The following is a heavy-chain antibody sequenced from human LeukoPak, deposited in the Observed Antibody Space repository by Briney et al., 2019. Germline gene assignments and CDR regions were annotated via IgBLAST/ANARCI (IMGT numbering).Heavy chain of an antibody. CDR2: VTGSGTST. CDR3: AKESHTAMGDFDY. CDR1: GFTFSSYA. J-gene: IGHJ4*02. V-gene: IGHV3-23*01. Sequence: PGGSLRLSCAASGFTFSSYAMSWVRQAPGKGLEWVSAVTGSGTSTYYADSVKGRFTISRDKSNNTLYLQMNSLRAEDTAVYYCAKESHTAMGDFDYWGQGTLVTVSS. D-gene: IGHD5-18*01.